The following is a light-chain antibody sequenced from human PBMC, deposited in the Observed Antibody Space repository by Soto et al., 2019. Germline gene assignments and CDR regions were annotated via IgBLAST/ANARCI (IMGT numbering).Light chain of an antibody. CDR1: QSVSSN. CDR2: GAS. CDR3: QQYDNWPLT. Sequence: EIVMTQSPATLSVSPGERAALSCRASQSVSSNLAWYQQKPGQAPRLLIYGASTRATGIPARFSGSGSGIEFTLTISSLQSEDFAVYYCQQYDNWPLTFGGGTKVEIE. J-gene: IGKJ4*01. V-gene: IGKV3-15*01.